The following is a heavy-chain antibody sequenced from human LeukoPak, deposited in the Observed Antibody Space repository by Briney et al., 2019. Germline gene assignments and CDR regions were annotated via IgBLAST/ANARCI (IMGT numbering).Heavy chain of an antibody. V-gene: IGHV3-21*06. CDR3: ARPRGNVEMATIPFDY. CDR1: GFTFSSYS. Sequence: GGSLRLSCAASGFTFSSYSMNWVRQAPGKGLEWVSSISTSSSYIYYADSVKGRFTISRDNAKNSLYLQMNSLRAEDTAVYYCARPRGNVEMATIPFDYWGQGTLVTISS. CDR2: ISTSSSYI. D-gene: IGHD5-24*01. J-gene: IGHJ4*02.